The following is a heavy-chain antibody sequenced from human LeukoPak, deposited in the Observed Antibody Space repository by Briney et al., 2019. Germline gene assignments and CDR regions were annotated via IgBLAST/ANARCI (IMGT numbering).Heavy chain of an antibody. CDR3: ATSPATKNGYYFDY. J-gene: IGHJ4*02. CDR2: FDPEEGET. CDR1: GYTLTELS. Sequence: PLASVKVSCKVSGYTLTELSMHWVRPAPGKGLEWMGGFDPEEGETIYTQKFQGRVTMTEDTSTDTAYMELSSLRSEDTAVYYCATSPATKNGYYFDYWGQGTLVTVSS. D-gene: IGHD1-1*01. V-gene: IGHV1-24*01.